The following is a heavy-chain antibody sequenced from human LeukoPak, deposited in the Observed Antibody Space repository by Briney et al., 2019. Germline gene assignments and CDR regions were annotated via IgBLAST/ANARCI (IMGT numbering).Heavy chain of an antibody. CDR3: ARHDLGGDILTGRIGALGS. J-gene: IGHJ4*02. D-gene: IGHD3-9*01. CDR2: IYYSGST. Sequence: PSETLSLTCTVSGGSISSYYWSWIRQPPGKGLEWIGYIYYSGSTNYNPSLKSRVTISVDTSKNQFSLKLSSVTAADTAVYYCARHDLGGDILTGRIGALGSWGQGTLVTVSS. V-gene: IGHV4-59*08. CDR1: GGSISSYY.